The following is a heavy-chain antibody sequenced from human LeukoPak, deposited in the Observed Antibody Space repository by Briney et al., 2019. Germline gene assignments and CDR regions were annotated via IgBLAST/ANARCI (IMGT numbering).Heavy chain of an antibody. CDR3: ATAEQLV. V-gene: IGHV1-24*01. D-gene: IGHD6-6*01. J-gene: IGHJ4*02. CDR1: GDTLTEIS. Sequence: GASVKDSCRVSGDTLTEISIHWVRQTPGKGLEWMGGLHPEDREVIYAQKFQGRVTMTEDSSTDTAYMDLHSLRSEDTAVYYCATAEQLVWGQGTLVTVSS. CDR2: LHPEDREV.